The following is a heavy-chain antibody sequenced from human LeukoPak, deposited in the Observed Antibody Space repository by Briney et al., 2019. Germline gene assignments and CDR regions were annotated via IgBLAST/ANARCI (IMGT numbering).Heavy chain of an antibody. Sequence: SQTLSLTCTVSGGSISSGSYYWSWIRQPAGKGLEWIGRIYTSGSTNYNPSLKSRVTISVDTSKNQFSLKLSSVTAADTAVYYCAREGGVVVTAIPGFDCWGQGTLVAVSS. CDR1: GGSISSGSYY. CDR2: IYTSGST. CDR3: AREGGVVVTAIPGFDC. D-gene: IGHD2-21*02. J-gene: IGHJ4*02. V-gene: IGHV4-61*02.